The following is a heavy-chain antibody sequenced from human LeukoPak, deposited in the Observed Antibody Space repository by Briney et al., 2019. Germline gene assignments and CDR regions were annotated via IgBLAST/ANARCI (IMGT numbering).Heavy chain of an antibody. CDR1: GGTFSSYA. CDR3: ASAILDGYNDMYFYY. CDR2: IIPIFGTA. J-gene: IGHJ4*02. V-gene: IGHV1-69*05. Sequence: SVKVSCKASGGTFSSYAISWVRQAPGQGLEWMGRIIPIFGTANYAQKFQGRVTITTDESTSTAYMELSSLRSEDTAVYYCASAILDGYNDMYFYYWGQGTLVTVSS. D-gene: IGHD5-24*01.